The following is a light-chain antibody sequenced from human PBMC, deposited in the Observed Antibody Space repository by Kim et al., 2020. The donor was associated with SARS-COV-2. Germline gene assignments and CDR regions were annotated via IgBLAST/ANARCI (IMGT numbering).Light chain of an antibody. CDR2: AAS. CDR1: QSISSY. CDR3: QQSYSTPPLT. J-gene: IGKJ4*01. Sequence: DIQMTQSPSSLSASVGDRVTITCRASQSISSYLNWYQQKPGIAPKLLIYAASSLQSGVPSRFSGSGSGTDFTLTISSLQPEDFATYYCQQSYSTPPLTFGGGTKVDIK. V-gene: IGKV1-39*01.